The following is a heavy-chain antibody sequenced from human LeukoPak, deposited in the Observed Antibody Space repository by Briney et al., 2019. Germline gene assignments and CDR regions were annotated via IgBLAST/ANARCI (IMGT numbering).Heavy chain of an antibody. CDR3: ARHRGYYYYYMAV. Sequence: SETLSLTCTVSGGSISSNSDCWGWLRQPPGKGLEWIGSMYYSGSTYYNPSRKSRGTISVDTSKNHFSLTLSSVTAADTAVYYCARHRGYYYYYMAVWGKGTTVTIPS. J-gene: IGHJ6*03. CDR1: GGSISSNSDC. CDR2: MYYSGST. V-gene: IGHV4-39*01.